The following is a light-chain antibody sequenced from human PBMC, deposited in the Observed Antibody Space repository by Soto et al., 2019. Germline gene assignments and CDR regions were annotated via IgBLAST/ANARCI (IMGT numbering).Light chain of an antibody. CDR2: GAS. CDR1: QSVGGD. J-gene: IGKJ4*01. V-gene: IGKV3-15*01. CDR3: QQYYNWPPPT. Sequence: EIVMTQSPATLSVSPGERATLSCRASQSVGGDLAWYQQKPGQAPRLVIYGASTRATDIPARFSGTGSGTEFTLTINSLQSEDFAVYYCQQYYNWPPPTFGGGTKVEIK.